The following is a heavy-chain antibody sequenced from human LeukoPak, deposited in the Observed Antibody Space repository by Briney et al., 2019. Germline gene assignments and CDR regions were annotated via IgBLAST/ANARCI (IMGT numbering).Heavy chain of an antibody. CDR2: ISSSSSYI. V-gene: IGHV3-21*01. Sequence: GGSLRLSCAASGFTFSSYAMHWVRQAPGKGLEWVSSISSSSSYIYYADSVKGRFTISRDNAKNSLYLQMNSLRAEDTAVYYCASTPYYYDSSGYWGGYFDYWGQGTLVTVSS. CDR3: ASTPYYYDSSGYWGGYFDY. D-gene: IGHD3-22*01. CDR1: GFTFSSYA. J-gene: IGHJ4*02.